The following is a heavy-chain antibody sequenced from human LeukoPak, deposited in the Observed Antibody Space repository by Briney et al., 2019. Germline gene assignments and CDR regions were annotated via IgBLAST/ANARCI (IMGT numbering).Heavy chain of an antibody. CDR3: AKADYDILTGYLFDY. V-gene: IGHV1-2*02. Sequence: ASVKVSCKASGYTFTGYYMHWVRQAPGQGLEWMGWINPNSGGTNYAQKFQGRVTMTRDTSISTAYMELSRLRSDDTAVYYCAKADYDILTGYLFDYWGQGTLVTVSS. J-gene: IGHJ4*02. CDR1: GYTFTGYY. CDR2: INPNSGGT. D-gene: IGHD3-9*01.